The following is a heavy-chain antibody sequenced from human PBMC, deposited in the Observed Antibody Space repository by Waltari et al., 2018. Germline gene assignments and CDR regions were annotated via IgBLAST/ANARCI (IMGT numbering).Heavy chain of an antibody. Sequence: QLQLQESGPGLVKPSETLSLTCTVSGGSISSSRYYWGWIRQPPGQGLEWIGSIYYSGGTYYNPSLKSRVTISVDTSKNQFSLKLSSVTAADTAVYYCARGGDGYDFYYFDYWGQGTLVTVSS. V-gene: IGHV4-39*07. D-gene: IGHD5-12*01. CDR1: GGSISSSRYY. J-gene: IGHJ4*02. CDR3: ARGGDGYDFYYFDY. CDR2: IYYSGGT.